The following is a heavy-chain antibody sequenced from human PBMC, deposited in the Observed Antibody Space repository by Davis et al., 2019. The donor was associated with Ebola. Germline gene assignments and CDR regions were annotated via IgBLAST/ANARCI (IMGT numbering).Heavy chain of an antibody. Sequence: PGGSLRLSCAASGFTFSTYAMYWVRQAPRKGLEWVSIIGTGYDTYYTDSVKGRFTISRDNSENALYLQMNSLRAEDTAVYYCASREVGLHNLYWGQGTLVTVSS. V-gene: IGHV3-23*01. CDR1: GFTFSTYA. CDR3: ASREVGLHNLY. J-gene: IGHJ4*02. CDR2: IGTGYDT. D-gene: IGHD1-26*01.